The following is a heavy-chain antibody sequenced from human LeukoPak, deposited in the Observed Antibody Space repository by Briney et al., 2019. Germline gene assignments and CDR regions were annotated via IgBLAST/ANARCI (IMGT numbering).Heavy chain of an antibody. CDR2: IGTSSSYI. D-gene: IGHD2-15*01. J-gene: IGHJ4*02. Sequence: GGSLRLSCAASGFTFSSYSMNWVRQAPGKGLEWVSSIGTSSSYIYYVDSLKGRFTISRDNAKNSLYLQMNSLRAEDTAVYYCARLVDSGWQPSLYYFDYWGQGILVTVSP. CDR3: ARLVDSGWQPSLYYFDY. CDR1: GFTFSSYS. V-gene: IGHV3-21*01.